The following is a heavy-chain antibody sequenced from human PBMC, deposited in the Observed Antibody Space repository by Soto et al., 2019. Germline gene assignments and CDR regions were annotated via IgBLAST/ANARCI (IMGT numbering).Heavy chain of an antibody. J-gene: IGHJ6*02. D-gene: IGHD6-13*01. CDR2: IWYDGSNK. Sequence: PGGSLRLSCAASGFTFSSYGMHWVRQAPGKGLEWVAVIWYDGSNKYYADSVTGRFTSSRDNSKTTLYRQINSLRAEETAVYYCACIAGAGNYYYYGMDVWGQGTTVTVSS. CDR1: GFTFSSYG. V-gene: IGHV3-33*01. CDR3: ACIAGAGNYYYYGMDV.